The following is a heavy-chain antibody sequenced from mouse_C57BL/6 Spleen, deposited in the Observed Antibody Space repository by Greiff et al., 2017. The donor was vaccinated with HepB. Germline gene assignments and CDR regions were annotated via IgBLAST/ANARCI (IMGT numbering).Heavy chain of an antibody. J-gene: IGHJ4*01. CDR1: GYSITSGYY. Sequence: DVQLQESGPGLVKPSQSLSLTCSVTGYSITSGYYWNWIRQFPGNKLEWMGYISYDGSNNYNPSLKNRISITRDTSKNQFFLKLNSVTTEDTATYYCARRGEIYYDYDGDAMDYWGQGTSVTVSS. V-gene: IGHV3-6*01. D-gene: IGHD2-4*01. CDR3: ARRGEIYYDYDGDAMDY. CDR2: ISYDGSN.